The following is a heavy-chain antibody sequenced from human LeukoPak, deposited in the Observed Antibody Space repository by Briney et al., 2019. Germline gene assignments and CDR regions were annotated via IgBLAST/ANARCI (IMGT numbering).Heavy chain of an antibody. CDR2: ISSSSGTI. CDR3: ASGGPLYCSSTSCSLFDY. J-gene: IGHJ4*02. Sequence: PGGSLRLSCAASGFSFSSYSMNWVRQAPGKGLEWVSYISSSSGTIYYADSVKGRFTISRDNAKNSLYLQMNSLRAEDTAVYYCASGGPLYCSSTSCSLFDYWGQGTLVTVSS. V-gene: IGHV3-48*01. CDR1: GFSFSSYS. D-gene: IGHD2-2*01.